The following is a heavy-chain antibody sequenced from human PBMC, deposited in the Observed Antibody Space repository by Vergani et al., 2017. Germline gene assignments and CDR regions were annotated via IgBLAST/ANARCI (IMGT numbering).Heavy chain of an antibody. V-gene: IGHV3-30*18. J-gene: IGHJ4*02. Sequence: LQLVESGGGLVQPGGSLRLSCAASGSTVSGNYMTWVRQAPGKGLEWVAVISYDGSNKYYADSVKGRFTISRDNSKNTLYLQMNSLRAEDTAVYYCAKDSHLWELLSWHYFDYWGQGTLVTVSS. CDR1: GSTVSGNY. CDR2: ISYDGSNK. D-gene: IGHD1-26*01. CDR3: AKDSHLWELLSWHYFDY.